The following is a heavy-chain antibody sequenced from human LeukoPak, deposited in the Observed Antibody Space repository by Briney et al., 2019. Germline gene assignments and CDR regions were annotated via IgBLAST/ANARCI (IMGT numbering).Heavy chain of an antibody. D-gene: IGHD6-13*01. J-gene: IGHJ4*02. V-gene: IGHV3-23*01. CDR3: AKGSLGSWYYFDY. CDR2: FSRSGPDT. Sequence: GGSLRLSCAASGFTFGSSAMSWIRQAPGKGPEWVSTFSRSGPDTYYADSVKGRFTIFRDNSKDTLYLQMNSLRAEDTAVYYCAKGSLGSWYYFDYWGQGTLVTVSS. CDR1: GFTFGSSA.